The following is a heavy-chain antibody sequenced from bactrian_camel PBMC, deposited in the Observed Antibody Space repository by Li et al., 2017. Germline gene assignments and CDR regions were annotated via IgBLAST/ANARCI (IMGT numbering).Heavy chain of an antibody. Sequence: VQLVESGGGSVEAGGSLTLTCAASGLFISSYNMGWFRQPPGQEREAVAALYRGGGRTEYADLAKGRFTISRDNAKSTLYLQLNALESEDTAIYYCAKDSVSRRWPFWDGATHTRGLGTQVTVS. CDR3: AKDSVSRRWPFWDGATHT. V-gene: IGHV3S1*01. D-gene: IGHD2*01. CDR1: GLFISSYN. J-gene: IGHJ4*01. CDR2: LYRGGGRT.